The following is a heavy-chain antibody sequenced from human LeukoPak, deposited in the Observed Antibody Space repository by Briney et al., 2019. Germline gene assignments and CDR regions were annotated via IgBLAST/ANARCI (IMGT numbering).Heavy chain of an antibody. CDR2: ISGSGSST. CDR3: AKDTGNIVATRGFDY. J-gene: IGHJ4*02. D-gene: IGHD5-12*01. V-gene: IGHV3-23*01. CDR1: GFTFSNYG. Sequence: GGSLRLSCAASGFTFSNYGMSWVRQAPGKGLDWVSTISGSGSSTYYADSVKGRFTISRDNSKNTLYLQMNSLRAEDTAVYYCAKDTGNIVATRGFDYWGQGTLVTVSS.